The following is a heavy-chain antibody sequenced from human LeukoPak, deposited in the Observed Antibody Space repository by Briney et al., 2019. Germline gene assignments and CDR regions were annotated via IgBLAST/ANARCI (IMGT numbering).Heavy chain of an antibody. J-gene: IGHJ6*02. CDR1: GFTFSSYA. D-gene: IGHD3-9*01. CDR2: ISYDGSNK. V-gene: IGHV3-30-3*01. Sequence: PGRSLRLSCAASGFTFSSYAMHWVRQAPGKGLEWVAVISYDGSNKYYADSVKGRFTISRDNSKNTLYLQMNSLRAEDTAVYYCARGPTYYDILTGYYPLYYYYGMDVWGQGTTVTVSS. CDR3: ARGPTYYDILTGYYPLYYYYGMDV.